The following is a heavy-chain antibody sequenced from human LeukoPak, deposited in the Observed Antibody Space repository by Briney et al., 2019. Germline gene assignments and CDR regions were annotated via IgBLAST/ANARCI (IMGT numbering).Heavy chain of an antibody. Sequence: GGSLRLSCKASGFSVSDFAMTWVRQAPGKGLEWVSTMSGRGDSTYYADSVKGRFTVSRDNSDNTLYLHMNSLRAEDTAVYFCANPDSSGFYFSMRFDFWGQGTLVTVSS. J-gene: IGHJ4*02. V-gene: IGHV3-23*01. CDR3: ANPDSSGFYFSMRFDF. CDR1: GFSVSDFA. CDR2: MSGRGDST. D-gene: IGHD3-22*01.